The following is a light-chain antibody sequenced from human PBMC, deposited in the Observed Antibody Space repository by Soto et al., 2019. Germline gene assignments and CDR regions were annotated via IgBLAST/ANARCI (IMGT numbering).Light chain of an antibody. J-gene: IGKJ1*01. CDR1: QSIKSW. CDR3: QHYSSYSEA. Sequence: DIQLTQSPSTLSASVGDRVTLSCRASQSIKSWLAWYQQKPGKAPKLLIYEASSLESGVPSRFGGSGSGTEFTLTISSLQPEDFATYYCQHYSSYSEAFGQGTKVDNK. V-gene: IGKV1-5*03. CDR2: EAS.